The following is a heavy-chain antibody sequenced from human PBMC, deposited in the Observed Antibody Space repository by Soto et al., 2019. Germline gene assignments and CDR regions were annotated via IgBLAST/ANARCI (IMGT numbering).Heavy chain of an antibody. D-gene: IGHD3-9*01. CDR2: IYHSGST. J-gene: IGHJ4*02. CDR3: ASVANTIDWPAN. Sequence: QVQLQESGPGLVKPSGTLSLTCAVSGGSISSSNWWSWVRQPPGKGLEWIGEIYHSGSTYYNPSLRSRDTISVDKSPTPFSLRLCSVTAAGTAVCFCASVANTIDWPANWGPGTLVTVSS. CDR1: GGSISSSNW. V-gene: IGHV4-4*02.